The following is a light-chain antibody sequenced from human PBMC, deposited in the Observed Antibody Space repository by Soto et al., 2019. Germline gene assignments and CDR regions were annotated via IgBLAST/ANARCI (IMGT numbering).Light chain of an antibody. V-gene: IGKV3-20*01. J-gene: IGKJ5*01. Sequence: EIGLTQSPGTLSFSPGERATLSCRASHSVSSSYLAWYQQKPGQDPRLLIYGASSRATGIPDRFSGSGSGTDFTLTISRLEPEDFAVYYCQQYGSSPPITFGQGTRLEIK. CDR3: QQYGSSPPIT. CDR2: GAS. CDR1: HSVSSSY.